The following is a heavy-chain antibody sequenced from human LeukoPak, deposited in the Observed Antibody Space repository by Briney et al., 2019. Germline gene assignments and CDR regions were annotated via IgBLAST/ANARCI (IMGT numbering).Heavy chain of an antibody. CDR1: GFTFSSCG. D-gene: IGHD2-2*01. CDR3: AKDRSKTWSFDH. Sequence: ETGGSLRLSCAASGFTFSSCGMHWVRQAPGKGLEWVAVISYDGSNKYYADSVKGRFTVSRDDSRNTVFLQVDSLRAEDTAVYCCAKDRSKTWSFDHWGQGTLVTVSS. V-gene: IGHV3-30*18. J-gene: IGHJ4*02. CDR2: ISYDGSNK.